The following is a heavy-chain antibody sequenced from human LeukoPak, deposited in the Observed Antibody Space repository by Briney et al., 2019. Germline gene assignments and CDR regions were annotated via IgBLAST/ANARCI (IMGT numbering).Heavy chain of an antibody. Sequence: GGSLRLSCAASGVTFSRHGMSWVRQAPGKGLEWVSTISGSGYNTYYAESVMGRFTISRDNSKNTMYLQMNSLRAEDTAVYYCAKGAEEGVVITSVYYYYMDVWGKGTTVTIS. CDR3: AKGAEEGVVITSVYYYYMDV. J-gene: IGHJ6*03. D-gene: IGHD3-22*01. CDR1: GVTFSRHG. CDR2: ISGSGYNT. V-gene: IGHV3-23*01.